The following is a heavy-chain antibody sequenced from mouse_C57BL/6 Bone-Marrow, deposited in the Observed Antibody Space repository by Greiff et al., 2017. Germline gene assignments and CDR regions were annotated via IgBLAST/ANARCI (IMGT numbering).Heavy chain of an antibody. CDR1: GFNIKDDY. CDR2: IDPENGDT. V-gene: IGHV14-4*01. D-gene: IGHD2-4*01. Sequence: VQLQQSGAELVRPGASVKLSCTASGFNIKDDYMHWVKQRPEQGLEWIGWIDPENGDTEYASKFQGKATITADTSSNTAYLQLSSLTSEDTAIYYCARSDYAHFAYWGQGTLVTVSA. J-gene: IGHJ3*01. CDR3: ARSDYAHFAY.